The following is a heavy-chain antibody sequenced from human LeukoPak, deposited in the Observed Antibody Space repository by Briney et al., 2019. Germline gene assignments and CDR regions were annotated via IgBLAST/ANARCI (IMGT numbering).Heavy chain of an antibody. D-gene: IGHD3-22*01. V-gene: IGHV3-33*03. Sequence: GGSLRLSCAASGXTFSKYGMHWVRQAPGKGLEWVAVIWSDGSNKYYGNSVKGRFTISRDNSKNTLYLQMDSLRAEDTAVYYCARRDSSFGMDVWGQGTTVTVFS. J-gene: IGHJ6*02. CDR2: IWSDGSNK. CDR1: GXTFSKYG. CDR3: ARRDSSFGMDV.